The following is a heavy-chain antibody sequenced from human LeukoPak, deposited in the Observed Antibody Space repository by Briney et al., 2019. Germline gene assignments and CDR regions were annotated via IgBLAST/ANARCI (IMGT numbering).Heavy chain of an antibody. V-gene: IGHV4-30-4*07. CDR3: ARALPYYYDSSGYYFDY. CDR2: IYYSGST. Sequence: SETLSLTCAVSGGSISSGGYSWSWIRQPPGKGLEWIGYIYYSGSTYYNPSLKSRVTISVDTSKNQFSLKLSSVTAADTAVYYCARALPYYYDSSGYYFDYWGQGTLVTVSS. J-gene: IGHJ4*02. CDR1: GGSISSGGYS. D-gene: IGHD3-22*01.